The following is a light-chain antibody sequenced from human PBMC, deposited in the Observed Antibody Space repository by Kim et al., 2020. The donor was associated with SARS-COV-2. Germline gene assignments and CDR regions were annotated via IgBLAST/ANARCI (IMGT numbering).Light chain of an antibody. CDR3: TSHANDNYV. CDR2: EIT. CDR1: STDFTTYNY. V-gene: IGLV2-8*01. Sequence: QSALTQPPSASGSPGQSVTISCSGTSTDFTTYNYVSWYQQHPGKVPKLIIYEITKRPSGVPDRFSGSKSGDTASLTVSGLQAEDEADYYCTSHANDNYVFGTGTKVTVL. J-gene: IGLJ1*01.